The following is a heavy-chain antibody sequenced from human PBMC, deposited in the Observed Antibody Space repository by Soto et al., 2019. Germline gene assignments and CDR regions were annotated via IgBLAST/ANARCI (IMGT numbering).Heavy chain of an antibody. CDR1: DGSIGSYY. CDR3: AREGTTVDRYNSYSLDV. Sequence: QVQLQESGPGLVKPSETLSLTCTVSDGSIGSYYWSWIRQPPGKGLEWIGYVSHSGSTNYNPSLKSRATISLATATNQSSLRLSSATAADTAVYYCAREGTTVDRYNSYSLDVWGQGTMVTV. V-gene: IGHV4-59*01. J-gene: IGHJ6*02. CDR2: VSHSGST. D-gene: IGHD1-1*01.